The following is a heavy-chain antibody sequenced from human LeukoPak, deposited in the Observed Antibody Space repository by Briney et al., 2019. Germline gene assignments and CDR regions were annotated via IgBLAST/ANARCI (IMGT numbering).Heavy chain of an antibody. CDR2: ISGSGGST. CDR3: AKSYDYVWGSEFDY. V-gene: IGHV3-23*01. D-gene: IGHD3-16*01. Sequence: GGSLRLSCAASGFTFSSYAMSWVRQAPGKGLESVSAISGSGGSTYYADSVKGRFTISRDNSKNTLYLQMNSLRAEDTAVYYCAKSYDYVWGSEFDYWGQGTLVTVSS. J-gene: IGHJ4*02. CDR1: GFTFSSYA.